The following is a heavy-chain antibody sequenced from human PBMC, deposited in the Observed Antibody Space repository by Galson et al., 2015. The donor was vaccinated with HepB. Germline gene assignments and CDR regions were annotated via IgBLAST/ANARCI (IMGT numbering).Heavy chain of an antibody. J-gene: IGHJ4*02. CDR3: AILDYGEIVDY. Sequence: SLRLSCAASGFTFSSYSMNWVRQAPGKGLEWVSSISSSSSYIYYADSVKGRFTISRDNAKNTLYLQMDSLRAEDTAVYYCAILDYGEIVDYWGQGTLVTVSS. CDR1: GFTFSSYS. V-gene: IGHV3-21*01. D-gene: IGHD4-17*01. CDR2: ISSSSSYI.